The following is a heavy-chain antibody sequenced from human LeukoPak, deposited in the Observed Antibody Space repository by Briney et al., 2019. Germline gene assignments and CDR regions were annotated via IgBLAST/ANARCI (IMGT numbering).Heavy chain of an antibody. Sequence: GGSLRLSCAASGFTVSSNYMSWVRQAPGKGLEWVSVIYSGGSTYYADSVKGRFTISRDNSKNTLYLQMNSLRAEDTAVYYCAKDAQWLVHYYFDYWGQGTLVTVSS. D-gene: IGHD6-19*01. CDR1: GFTVSSNY. J-gene: IGHJ4*02. V-gene: IGHV3-53*05. CDR2: IYSGGST. CDR3: AKDAQWLVHYYFDY.